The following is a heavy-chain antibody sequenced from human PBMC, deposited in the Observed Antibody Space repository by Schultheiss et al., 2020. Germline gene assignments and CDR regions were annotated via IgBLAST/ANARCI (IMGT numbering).Heavy chain of an antibody. CDR3: ARAVSGDYELNDY. Sequence: GGSLRLSCAASGFTFSSYAMHWVRQAPGKGLEWVAVISYDGSNKYYADSVKGRFTISRDNSKNTLYLQMNSLRAEDTAVYYCARAVSGDYELNDYWGQGTLVTVSS. CDR1: GFTFSSYA. V-gene: IGHV3-30*04. CDR2: ISYDGSNK. J-gene: IGHJ4*02. D-gene: IGHD4-17*01.